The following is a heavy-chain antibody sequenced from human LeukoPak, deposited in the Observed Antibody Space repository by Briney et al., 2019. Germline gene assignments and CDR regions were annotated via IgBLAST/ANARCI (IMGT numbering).Heavy chain of an antibody. CDR3: ARSPSGGTIFGVVRYYFDY. V-gene: IGHV1-18*01. J-gene: IGHJ4*02. D-gene: IGHD3-3*01. CDR1: GYTFTSYG. CDR2: ISAYNGNT. Sequence: PVASVKVFCKASGYTFTSYGISWVRQAPGQGLEWMGWISAYNGNTNYAQKLQGRVTMTTDTSTSTAYMELRSLRSDDTAVYYCARSPSGGTIFGVVRYYFDYWGQGTLVTVSS.